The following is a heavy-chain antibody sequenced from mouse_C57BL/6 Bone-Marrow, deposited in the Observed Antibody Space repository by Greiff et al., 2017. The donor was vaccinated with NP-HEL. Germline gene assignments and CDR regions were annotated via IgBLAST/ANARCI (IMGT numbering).Heavy chain of an antibody. V-gene: IGHV1-54*01. Sequence: QVQLQQSGAELVRPGTSVKVSCKASGYAFTNYLLEWVKQRPGQGLEWIGVIYPGSGGTNYNEKFKGKATLTADKSSSTAYMQLSSLTSEDSAVYFCARREGYYSWFAYWGQGTLVTVSA. CDR2: IYPGSGGT. CDR1: GYAFTNYL. CDR3: ARREGYYSWFAY. J-gene: IGHJ3*01. D-gene: IGHD2-3*01.